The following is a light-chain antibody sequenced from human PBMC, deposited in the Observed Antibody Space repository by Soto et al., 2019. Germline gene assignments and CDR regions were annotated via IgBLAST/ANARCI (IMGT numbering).Light chain of an antibody. V-gene: IGKV3-11*01. J-gene: IGKJ4*01. CDR2: DVS. Sequence: EIVLTQSPATLSLSPGERATLSCRASQSISSHLAWYQQKPGQAPRLLMYDVSNRATDIPARFSRSGSGTDFTLTISSLEPEDFAVYYCQQRPNWPLTFGGGTKVEIK. CDR1: QSISSH. CDR3: QQRPNWPLT.